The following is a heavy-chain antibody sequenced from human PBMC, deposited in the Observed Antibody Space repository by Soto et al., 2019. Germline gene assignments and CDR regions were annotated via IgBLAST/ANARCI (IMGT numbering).Heavy chain of an antibody. CDR3: AGAMVGGYERSPNLDY. CDR1: GGSVRSYY. D-gene: IGHD5-12*01. V-gene: IGHV4-59*08. CDR2: IYYSGST. J-gene: IGHJ4*02. Sequence: PSETLSLTCTVSGGSVRSYYWSWIRQPPGKGLEWIGYIYYSGSTNYNPSLKSRVTISVDTSKNQFSLKLSSVTAADTAVYYCAGAMVGGYERSPNLDYWGQGTLVTVSS.